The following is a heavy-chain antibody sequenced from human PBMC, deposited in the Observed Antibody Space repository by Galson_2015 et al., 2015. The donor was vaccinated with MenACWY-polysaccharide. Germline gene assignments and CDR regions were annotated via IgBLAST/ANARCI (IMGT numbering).Heavy chain of an antibody. J-gene: IGHJ4*02. CDR3: ARGYSAYD. CDR2: IKSDGSST. Sequence: SLRLSCAASGFTFSTYWMHWVRQAPGKGLVWVSRIKSDGSSTNYADSVKGRFTISRDNAKNTLYPQMNSLRAEDTALYYCARGYSAYDWRQGTLVTVSA. D-gene: IGHD5-12*01. CDR1: GFTFSTYW. V-gene: IGHV3-74*01.